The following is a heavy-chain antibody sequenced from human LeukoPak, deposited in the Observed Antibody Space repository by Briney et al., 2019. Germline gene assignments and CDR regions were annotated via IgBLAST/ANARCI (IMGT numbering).Heavy chain of an antibody. V-gene: IGHV4-59*01. D-gene: IGHD3-10*01. CDR3: ARTTLWFGEFAFDY. CDR2: IYYSGST. Sequence: PSETLSHTCTVSGGSISSYYWSWIRQPPGKGLEWIGYIYYSGSTNYNPSLKSRVTISVDTSKNQFSLKLSSVTAADTAVYYCARTTLWFGEFAFDYWGQGTLVTVSS. J-gene: IGHJ4*02. CDR1: GGSISSYY.